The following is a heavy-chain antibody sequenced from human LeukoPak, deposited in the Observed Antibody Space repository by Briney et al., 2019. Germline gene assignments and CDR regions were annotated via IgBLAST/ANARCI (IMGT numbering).Heavy chain of an antibody. J-gene: IGHJ4*02. Sequence: SETLSLTCTVPGGSISSYYWSSIRQPPGKGLEWIGYIYYSGSTNYNPSLKSRVTISVDTSKNQFSLQLSSVTAADTAVYYCAASPYYGSGSYYEAPFDYWGQGTLVTVS. CDR2: IYYSGST. D-gene: IGHD3-10*01. CDR3: AASPYYGSGSYYEAPFDY. CDR1: GGSISSYY. V-gene: IGHV4-59*01.